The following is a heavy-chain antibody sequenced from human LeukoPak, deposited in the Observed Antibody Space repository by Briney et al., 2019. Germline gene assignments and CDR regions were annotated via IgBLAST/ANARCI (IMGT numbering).Heavy chain of an antibody. Sequence: GGSLRLSCAASGFTFSNYGMHYVRQAPGKGLEWVAFIRYDGNNKYYTDSVKGRFTISRDNSKNTLYLQMNSLRAEDTAVYYCARRAGAYSHPYDYWGQGTLVTVSS. CDR2: IRYDGNNK. J-gene: IGHJ4*02. V-gene: IGHV3-30*02. CDR1: GFTFSNYG. D-gene: IGHD4/OR15-4a*01. CDR3: ARRAGAYSHPYDY.